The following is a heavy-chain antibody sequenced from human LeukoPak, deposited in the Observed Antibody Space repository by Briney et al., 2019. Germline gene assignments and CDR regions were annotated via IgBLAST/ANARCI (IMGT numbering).Heavy chain of an antibody. V-gene: IGHV3-64*01. J-gene: IGHJ4*02. CDR3: ARGGATYGSGSYYNFDY. CDR1: GFTLSRYS. Sequence: PGGSLRLSCAASGFTLSRYSMHWIRQAPGKGLEYVSAISSNGGSTYYANSVKGRFTISRDNSKNTLYLQMGSLRAEDMAVYYCARGGATYGSGSYYNFDYWGQGTLVTVSS. CDR2: ISSNGGST. D-gene: IGHD3-10*01.